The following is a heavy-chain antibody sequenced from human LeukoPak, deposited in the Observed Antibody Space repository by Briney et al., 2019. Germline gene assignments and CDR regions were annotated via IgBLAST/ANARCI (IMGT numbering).Heavy chain of an antibody. D-gene: IGHD3-22*01. CDR1: GGSISSSSYY. V-gene: IGHV4-39*02. CDR3: ARELVVTPNWFDP. Sequence: SETLSLTCTVSGGSISSSSYYWGWIRQPPGKGLEWIGSNYYSGSTYYNPSLKSRVTISVDTSKNQFSLKLSSVTAADTAVYYCARELVVTPNWFDPWGQGTLVTVSS. CDR2: NYYSGST. J-gene: IGHJ5*02.